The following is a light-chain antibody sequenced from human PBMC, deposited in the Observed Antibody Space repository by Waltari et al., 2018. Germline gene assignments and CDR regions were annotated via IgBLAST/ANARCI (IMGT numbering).Light chain of an antibody. Sequence: QSALTQPASVSGSPGQSITISCTGSRSDIGDYNYVSWYQQHPGNAPKLIIYEIHTRPSGVSSRFSGSKSGTTASLTISGLQTEDEADYFCSSYTSSTLNVFGSGTRVTVL. V-gene: IGLV2-14*03. J-gene: IGLJ1*01. CDR2: EIH. CDR3: SSYTSSTLNV. CDR1: RSDIGDYNY.